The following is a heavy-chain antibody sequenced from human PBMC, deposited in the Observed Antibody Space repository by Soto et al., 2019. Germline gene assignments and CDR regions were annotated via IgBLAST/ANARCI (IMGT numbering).Heavy chain of an antibody. J-gene: IGHJ1*01. CDR2: IIPIFGTA. CDR1: GGTFSSYA. V-gene: IGHV1-69*01. CDR3: AREGAPVEMATIREYFQH. D-gene: IGHD5-12*01. Sequence: QVQLVQSGAEVKKPGSSVKVSCKASGGTFSSYAISWVRQAPGQGLEWMGGIIPIFGTANYAQKFQGRVTITADESTSTAYMELSSLRSEDTAVYYCAREGAPVEMATIREYFQHWARAPWSPSPQ.